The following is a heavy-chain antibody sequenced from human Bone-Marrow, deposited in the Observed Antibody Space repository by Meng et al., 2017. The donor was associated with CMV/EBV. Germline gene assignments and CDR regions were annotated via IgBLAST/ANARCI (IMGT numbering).Heavy chain of an antibody. V-gene: IGHV3-21*04. CDR3: AKALRYCISTTCYSPFYY. J-gene: IGHJ4*02. CDR2: ISSSSSYI. D-gene: IGHD2-2*01. CDR1: GFTFSSYS. Sequence: GESLKISCAASGFTFSSYSVNWVRQAPGKGLEWVSSISSSSSYIYYADSVKGRFTISRDNAKNTLYLQMNSLRAEDTALYYCAKALRYCISTTCYSPFYYWGQGTLVTVSS.